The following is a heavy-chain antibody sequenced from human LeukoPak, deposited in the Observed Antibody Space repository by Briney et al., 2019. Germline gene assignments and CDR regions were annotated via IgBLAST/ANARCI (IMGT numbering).Heavy chain of an antibody. CDR3: ARHRRDCSGGSCYPYYYYYYMDV. CDR2: INHSGST. CDR1: GGSFSGYY. Sequence: SETLSLTCALDGGSFSGYYWSWIREPPGKELEWIGEINHSGSTNYNPSLKSRVTISVDTSKNQFSLKLSSVTAADTAVYYCARHRRDCSGGSCYPYYYYYYMDVWGKGTTVTISS. D-gene: IGHD2-15*01. V-gene: IGHV4-34*01. J-gene: IGHJ6*03.